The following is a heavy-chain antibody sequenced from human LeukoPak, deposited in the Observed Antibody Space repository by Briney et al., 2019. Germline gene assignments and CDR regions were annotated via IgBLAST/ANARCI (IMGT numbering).Heavy chain of an antibody. J-gene: IGHJ3*02. CDR2: IYYSGST. CDR1: VGSISSGGYY. D-gene: IGHD3-9*01. CDR3: ARVGDILTGYHDAFDI. V-gene: IGHV4-31*03. Sequence: SETLSLTCTVSVGSISSGGYYWSWIRQHPGKGLEWIGYIYYSGSTYYNPSLKSRVTISVDTSKNQFSLKLSSVTAADTAVYYCARVGDILTGYHDAFDIWGQGTMVTVSS.